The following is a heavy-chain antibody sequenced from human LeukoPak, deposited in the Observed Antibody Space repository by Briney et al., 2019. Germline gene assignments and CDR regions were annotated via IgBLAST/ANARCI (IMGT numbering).Heavy chain of an antibody. J-gene: IGHJ5*02. Sequence: PGGSLGLSCAASGFTFSSYLMNWVRQAPGKGLEWVSSISSGSTYIYYADSVKGRFTVSRDNAENSLYLQMNSLRAEDTAVYYCARDFEFSYDFWSGYYAGFDPWGQGTLVTVSS. CDR3: ARDFEFSYDFWSGYYAGFDP. D-gene: IGHD3-3*01. CDR1: GFTFSSYL. V-gene: IGHV3-21*01. CDR2: ISSGSTYI.